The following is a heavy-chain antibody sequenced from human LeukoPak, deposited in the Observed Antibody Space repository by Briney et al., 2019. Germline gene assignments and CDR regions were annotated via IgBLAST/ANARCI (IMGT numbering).Heavy chain of an antibody. CDR2: INHSGGT. D-gene: IGHD3-22*01. CDR3: ASLGTYYYDSSGYSPGDY. CDR1: GGSFSGYY. V-gene: IGHV4-34*01. J-gene: IGHJ4*02. Sequence: SETLSLTCAVYGGSFSGYYWSWIRQPPGKGLEWIGEINHSGGTNYNPSLKSRVTISVDTSKNQFSLKLSSVTAADTAVYYCASLGTYYYDSSGYSPGDYWGQGTLVTVSS.